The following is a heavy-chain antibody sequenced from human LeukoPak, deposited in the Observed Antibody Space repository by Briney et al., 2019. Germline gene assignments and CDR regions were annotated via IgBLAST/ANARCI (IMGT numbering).Heavy chain of an antibody. D-gene: IGHD3-16*01. Sequence: GGSLRLSCAASGFIFSKAWMAWVRQAPGKGLEWVGHIKTEAEDGTTDYAAPVKGRFAISRDDAKSTLYLQMNSLNTEDTAVYFCTSALNLVLGELLGYWGQGTLVTVSS. CDR1: GFIFSKAW. CDR3: TSALNLVLGELLGY. J-gene: IGHJ4*02. CDR2: IKTEAEDGTT. V-gene: IGHV3-15*01.